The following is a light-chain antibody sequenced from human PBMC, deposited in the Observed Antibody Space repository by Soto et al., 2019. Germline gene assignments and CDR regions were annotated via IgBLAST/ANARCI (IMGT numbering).Light chain of an antibody. CDR1: QSVTSNY. J-gene: IGKJ1*01. CDR2: GAS. CDR3: QQYGSSPRT. Sequence: EIVVTQSPGTLSLSPGERATLSCRTSQSVTSNYLAWYQQKPGQAPRLLIYGASRRATGIPDRFSGSGSGTDFILTIASLEPDDFAVYYCQQYGSSPRTFGQGTKVEFK. V-gene: IGKV3-20*01.